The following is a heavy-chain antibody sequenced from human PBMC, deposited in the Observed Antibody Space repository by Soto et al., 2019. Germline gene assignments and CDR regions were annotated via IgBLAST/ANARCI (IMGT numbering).Heavy chain of an antibody. CDR1: GFTFSNYA. CDR2: ISGGGGAT. D-gene: IGHD4-17*01. CDR3: AKSTMTTVTPIWLYYYGMDV. V-gene: IGHV3-23*01. Sequence: QPGGSLRLSCAASGFTFSNYAMSWVRQAPGKGLEWLSAISGGGGATYYADSVKGRFTISRDNSKNTLYLQMNNLGVEDTAVYYCAKSTMTTVTPIWLYYYGMDVWGQGTTVTVSS. J-gene: IGHJ6*02.